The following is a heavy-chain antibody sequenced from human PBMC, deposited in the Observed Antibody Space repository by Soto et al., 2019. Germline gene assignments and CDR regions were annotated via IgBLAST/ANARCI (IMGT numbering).Heavy chain of an antibody. CDR3: ARELCSSTSCYPYYYYGMDV. V-gene: IGHV3-48*03. CDR1: GFTFSSYE. D-gene: IGHD2-2*01. J-gene: IGHJ6*02. CDR2: ISSSGSTI. Sequence: PGGSLRLSCGGSGFTFSSYEMNWVRQAPGKGLEWVSYISSSGSTIYYADSVKGRFTISRDNAKNSLYLQMNSLRAEDTAVYYCARELCSSTSCYPYYYYGMDVWGQGTTVTVSS.